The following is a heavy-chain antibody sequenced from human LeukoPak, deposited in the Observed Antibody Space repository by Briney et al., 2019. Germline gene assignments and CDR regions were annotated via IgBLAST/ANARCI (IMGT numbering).Heavy chain of an antibody. J-gene: IGHJ4*02. CDR1: GFTFSSYS. V-gene: IGHV3-21*01. CDR3: ARHIATIAAAAVDY. D-gene: IGHD6-13*01. CDR2: XSSSSSYI. Sequence: GGSLRLSCAASGFTFSSYSMNWVRQAPGKGLEXXXXXSSSSSYIYYADSVKGRFTISRDNAKNSLYLQMNSLRAEDTAVYYCARHIATIAAAAVDYWGQGTLVTVSS.